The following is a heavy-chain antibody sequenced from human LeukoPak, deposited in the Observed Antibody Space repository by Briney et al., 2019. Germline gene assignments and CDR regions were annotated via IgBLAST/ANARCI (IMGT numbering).Heavy chain of an antibody. D-gene: IGHD3-10*01. CDR2: IIPIFGTG. CDR3: ARDFHYSGSGSYYNRAFDI. CDR1: GGTFSNYA. Sequence: ASVTVSCKASGGTFSNYAISWVRQAPGQGLEWMGGIIPIFGTGNYAQKFQGRVTITADESTSTAYMELSSLRSEDTAVYFCARDFHYSGSGSYYNRAFDIWGQGTVVTVSS. V-gene: IGHV1-69*13. J-gene: IGHJ3*02.